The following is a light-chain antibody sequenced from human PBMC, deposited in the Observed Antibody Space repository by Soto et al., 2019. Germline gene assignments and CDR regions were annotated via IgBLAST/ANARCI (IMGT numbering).Light chain of an antibody. CDR2: DND. Sequence: QSVLTQPPSIYAAPGQRVTISCSGSISNIGNNYVSWYQHLPGTAPKLLIYDNDRRPSGIPDRISASKSDTSATLDITGLQTGDEADYYCGAWDSSLSVVMFGGGTKLTVL. J-gene: IGLJ3*02. V-gene: IGLV1-51*01. CDR1: ISNIGNNY. CDR3: GAWDSSLSVVM.